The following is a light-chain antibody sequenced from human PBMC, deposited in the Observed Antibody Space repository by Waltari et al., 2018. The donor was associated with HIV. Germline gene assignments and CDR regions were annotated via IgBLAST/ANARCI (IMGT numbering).Light chain of an antibody. CDR2: RNY. CDR3: AVWDVSLNGRV. CDR1: SSNIGSNH. V-gene: IGLV1-47*01. J-gene: IGLJ3*02. Sequence: QSVLSQPPSASGTPGQRVTFSCSGSSSNIGSNHVYWYQQFPGTAPKLLIYRNYRRPSGVPDRVPGSKSGTSASLAISGLRSEDEADYYCAVWDVSLNGRVFGGGTKLTVL.